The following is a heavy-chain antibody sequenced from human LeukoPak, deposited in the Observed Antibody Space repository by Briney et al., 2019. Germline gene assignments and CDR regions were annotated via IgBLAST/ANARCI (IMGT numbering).Heavy chain of an antibody. CDR1: GGSISSGSYY. J-gene: IGHJ4*02. Sequence: SETLSLTCTVSGGSISSGSYYWSWIRQPAGKGLEWIGRIYTSGSTNYNPSLKSRVTISVDTSKNQSSLKLSSVTAADTAVYYCARGASSSSWDGLIFDYWGQGTLVTVSS. CDR2: IYTSGST. CDR3: ARGASSSSWDGLIFDY. V-gene: IGHV4-61*02. D-gene: IGHD6-13*01.